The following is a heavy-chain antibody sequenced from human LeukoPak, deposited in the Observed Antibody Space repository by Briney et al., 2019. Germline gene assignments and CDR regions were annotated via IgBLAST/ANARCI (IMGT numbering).Heavy chain of an antibody. CDR1: GFSLSTSGVG. Sequence: SGPTLVKPTQTLTLTCTFSGFSLSTSGVGVGWIRQPPGKALEWLALIYWYDDKRYSPSLKSWLTLTKDTSKNQVVLTMTNMDPVDTATYYCAHTALSTGAFDIWGQGTMVTVSS. CDR2: IYWYDDK. J-gene: IGHJ3*02. D-gene: IGHD3-10*01. CDR3: AHTALSTGAFDI. V-gene: IGHV2-5*01.